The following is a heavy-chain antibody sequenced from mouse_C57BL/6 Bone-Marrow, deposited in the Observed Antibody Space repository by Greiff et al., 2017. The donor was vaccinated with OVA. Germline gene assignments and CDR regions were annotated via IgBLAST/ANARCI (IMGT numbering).Heavy chain of an antibody. CDR1: GFTFSSYA. J-gene: IGHJ2*01. D-gene: IGHD5-1*01. V-gene: IGHV5-4*01. CDR2: ISDGGSYT. CDR3: AREGSTRFDY. Sequence: EVHLVESGGGLVKPGGSLKLSCAASGFTFSSYAMSWVRQTPEKRLEWVATISDGGSYTYYPDNVKGRFTISRDNAKNNLYLQMSHLKSEDTAMYYCAREGSTRFDYWGQGTTLTVSS.